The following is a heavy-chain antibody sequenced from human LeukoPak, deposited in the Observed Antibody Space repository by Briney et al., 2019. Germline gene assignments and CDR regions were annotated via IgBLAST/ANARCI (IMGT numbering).Heavy chain of an antibody. D-gene: IGHD6-19*01. CDR3: ARDHRGWDAFDI. CDR2: ISAYNGYT. V-gene: IGHV1-18*01. Sequence: ASVTVSCKASGYTFTSYGISWVRQAPGQGLEWMGWISAYNGYTNYAQKLQGRVTMTTDTSTSTAYQELRSLRSDDTAVYYCARDHRGWDAFDIWGQGTMVTVSS. J-gene: IGHJ3*02. CDR1: GYTFTSYG.